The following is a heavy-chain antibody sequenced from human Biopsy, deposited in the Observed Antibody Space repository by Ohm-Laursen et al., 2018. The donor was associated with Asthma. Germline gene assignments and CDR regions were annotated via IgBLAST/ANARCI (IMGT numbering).Heavy chain of an antibody. CDR2: IKHDGSEK. Sequence: GSLRLSCAASGFTFGDYCMSWVRQVPGKGLEWVANIKHDGSEKNHVDSLKGRFTISRNNAKNSLYLQMNSLRAEDTAVYYCARTFHFWSPHHAEHYQLWGQGTLVTVSS. D-gene: IGHD3-3*02. CDR3: ARTFHFWSPHHAEHYQL. CDR1: GFTFGDYC. V-gene: IGHV3-7*01. J-gene: IGHJ1*01.